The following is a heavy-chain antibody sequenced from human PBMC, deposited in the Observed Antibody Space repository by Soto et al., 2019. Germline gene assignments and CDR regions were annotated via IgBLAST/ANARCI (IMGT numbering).Heavy chain of an antibody. CDR1: GFTISSSY. D-gene: IGHD3-3*01. J-gene: IGHJ5*02. CDR3: ARAMSEEVLQLPNWFDP. V-gene: IGHV3-66*01. CDR2: IYSAGNT. Sequence: EVQLVESGGGLVQPGGSLRLSCAASGFTISSSYMSWVRQVPGKGLEWVSLIYSAGNTYYADSVRGRFTISRDNSKNTLYLQMNSLRAEDTAVYYWARAMSEEVLQLPNWFDPWGQGTLVTVSS.